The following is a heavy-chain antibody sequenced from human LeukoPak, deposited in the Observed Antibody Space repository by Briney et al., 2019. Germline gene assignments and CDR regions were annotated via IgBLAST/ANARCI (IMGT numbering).Heavy chain of an antibody. CDR2: INHSGST. CDR3: ARGPGCSGGSCYLDLDY. CDR1: GGSFSGYY. V-gene: IGHV4-34*01. D-gene: IGHD2-15*01. J-gene: IGHJ4*02. Sequence: SETLSLTCAVYGGSFSGYYWSWIRQPPGKGLEWIGEINHSGSTNYNPSLKSRVTISVDTSKNQFSLKLSSVTAADTAVYYCARGPGCSGGSCYLDLDYWGQGTLVTVSS.